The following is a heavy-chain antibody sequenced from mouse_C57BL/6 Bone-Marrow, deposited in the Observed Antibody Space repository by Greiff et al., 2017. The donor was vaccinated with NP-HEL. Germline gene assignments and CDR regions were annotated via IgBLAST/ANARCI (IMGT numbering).Heavy chain of an antibody. V-gene: IGHV2-2*01. J-gene: IGHJ1*03. CDR1: GFSLTSYG. CDR3: ARKLWYFDV. CDR2: IWSGGST. Sequence: VMLVESGPGLVQPSQSLSITCTVSGFSLTSYGVHWVRQSPGKGLEWLGVIWSGGSTDYNPAFISRLSISKDNSKSQVFFKMNSLQADDTAIYYCARKLWYFDVWGTGTTVTVSS.